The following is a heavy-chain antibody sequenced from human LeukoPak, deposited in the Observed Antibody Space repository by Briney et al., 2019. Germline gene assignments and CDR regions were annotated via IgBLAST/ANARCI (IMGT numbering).Heavy chain of an antibody. CDR3: ARDSDPQGTGWFDP. CDR1: GFTFSSYS. CDR2: ISSSSSYI. J-gene: IGHJ5*02. V-gene: IGHV3-21*01. D-gene: IGHD1-1*01. Sequence: PGGSLRLSCAASGFTFSSYSMNWVRQAPGKGLEWVSSISSSSSYIYYADSVKGRFTISRDNAKNSLYLQMNSLRAEDTAVYYCARDSDPQGTGWFDPWGQGTLVTVSS.